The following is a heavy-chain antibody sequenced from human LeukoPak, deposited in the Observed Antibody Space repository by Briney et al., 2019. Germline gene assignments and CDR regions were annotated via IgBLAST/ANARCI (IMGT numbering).Heavy chain of an antibody. Sequence: SETLSLTCTVSGGSITNYWWSWIRQPPGRGLEWIGYIYYSGSTTNYNPSLRGRATISVDASKNQFSLRLRSVTAADTAVYYCARVGDWNVLVYWGQGTLVSVSS. CDR3: ARVGDWNVLVY. D-gene: IGHD1-1*01. CDR2: IYYSGSTT. CDR1: GGSITNYW. V-gene: IGHV4-59*01. J-gene: IGHJ4*02.